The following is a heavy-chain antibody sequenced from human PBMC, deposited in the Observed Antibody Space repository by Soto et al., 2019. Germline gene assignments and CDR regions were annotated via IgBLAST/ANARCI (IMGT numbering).Heavy chain of an antibody. CDR3: AKEISSIAAAGTEIDY. V-gene: IGHV3-23*01. CDR1: GFTFSSYA. D-gene: IGHD6-13*01. Sequence: GGSLRLSCAASGFTFSSYAMSWVRQAPGKGLEWVSAISGSGGSTYYADSVKGRFTISRDNSKNTLYLQMNSLRAEDTAVYYCAKEISSIAAAGTEIDYWGQGTLVTVSS. CDR2: ISGSGGST. J-gene: IGHJ4*02.